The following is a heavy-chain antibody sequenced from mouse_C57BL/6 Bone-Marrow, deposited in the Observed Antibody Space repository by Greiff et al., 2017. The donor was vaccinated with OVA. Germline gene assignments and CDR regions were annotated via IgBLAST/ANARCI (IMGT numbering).Heavy chain of an antibody. Sequence: QVQLQQSGAELARPGASVKLSCKASGYTFTSYGISWVKQRTGQGLEWIGEIYPRSGNTYYNEKFKGKATLTADKSSSTAYMELRSLTCEDSAVYFCARQGELGAWFAYWGQGTLVTVSA. CDR3: ARQGELGAWFAY. J-gene: IGHJ3*01. CDR1: GYTFTSYG. V-gene: IGHV1-81*01. CDR2: IYPRSGNT.